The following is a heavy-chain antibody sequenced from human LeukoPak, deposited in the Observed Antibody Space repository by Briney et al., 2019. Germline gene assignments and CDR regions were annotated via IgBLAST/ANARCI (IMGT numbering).Heavy chain of an antibody. Sequence: GGSLRLSCAASGFTFSSYSMNWVRQAPGKGLEWVSSISSSSSYIYYADSVKGRFTISRDNAKNSLYLQMNSLRAEDTALYYCAKARDGYNWGAFDIWGQGTMVTVSS. CDR3: AKARDGYNWGAFDI. J-gene: IGHJ3*02. D-gene: IGHD5-24*01. CDR2: ISSSSSYI. CDR1: GFTFSSYS. V-gene: IGHV3-21*04.